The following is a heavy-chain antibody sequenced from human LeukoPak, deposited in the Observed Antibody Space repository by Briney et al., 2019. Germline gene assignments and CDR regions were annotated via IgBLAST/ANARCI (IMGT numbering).Heavy chain of an antibody. Sequence: GGSLRLSCAASGFTDSSNYMSWVRQAPGKGLEWVSVIYSGGSTYYADSVKGRFTISRDNSKNTLYLQMNSLRAEDTAVYYCARDHPLKGAFDIWGQGTMVTVSS. CDR3: ARDHPLKGAFDI. J-gene: IGHJ3*02. V-gene: IGHV3-53*01. CDR2: IYSGGST. CDR1: GFTDSSNY.